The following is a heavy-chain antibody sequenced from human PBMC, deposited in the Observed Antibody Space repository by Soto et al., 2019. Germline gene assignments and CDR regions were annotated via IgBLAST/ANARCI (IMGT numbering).Heavy chain of an antibody. J-gene: IGHJ6*02. V-gene: IGHV1-8*01. CDR2: MNPNSGNT. Sequence: GGPVKVSCKASGYTFTSYDINWVRQATGQGLEWMGWMNPNSGNTGYAQKFQGRVTMTRNTSISTAYMELSSLRSEDTAVYYCARRQGTYYDFWSGAYYYYGMDVWGQGTTVTVSS. CDR3: ARRQGTYYDFWSGAYYYYGMDV. CDR1: GYTFTSYD. D-gene: IGHD3-3*01.